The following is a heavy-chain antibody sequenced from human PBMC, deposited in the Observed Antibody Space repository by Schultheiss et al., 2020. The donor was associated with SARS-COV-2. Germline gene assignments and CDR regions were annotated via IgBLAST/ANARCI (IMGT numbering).Heavy chain of an antibody. CDR1: GGSVSSGGYY. D-gene: IGHD1-14*01. V-gene: IGHV4-61*08. J-gene: IGHJ4*02. CDR2: IYTSGST. Sequence: SETLSLTCTVSGGSVSSGGYYWSWIRQHPGKGLEWIGRIYTSGSTNYNPSLKSRVTMSVDTSKNQFSLKLSSVTAADTAVYYCAKEGAGYVGYWGQGTLVTVSS. CDR3: AKEGAGYVGY.